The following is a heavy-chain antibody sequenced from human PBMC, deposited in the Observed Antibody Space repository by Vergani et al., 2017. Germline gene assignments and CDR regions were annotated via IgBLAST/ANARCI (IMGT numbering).Heavy chain of an antibody. CDR3: AKGSGSSSWFY. D-gene: IGHD6-13*01. V-gene: IGHV3-23*03. Sequence: EVQLLESGGGLVQPGGSLRLSCAASGFTFSSYAMSWVRQAPGKGLEWVSVIYSGGSSTYYADSVKGRFTISRDNSKNTLYLQMNSLRAEDTAVYYCAKGSGSSSWFYWGQGTLVTVSS. J-gene: IGHJ4*02. CDR2: IYSGGSST. CDR1: GFTFSSYA.